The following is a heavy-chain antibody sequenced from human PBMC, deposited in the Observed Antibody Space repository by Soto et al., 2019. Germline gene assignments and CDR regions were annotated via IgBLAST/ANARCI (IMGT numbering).Heavy chain of an antibody. CDR3: ARMTRGIAAAVDY. D-gene: IGHD6-13*01. Sequence: QVQLQESGPGLVKPSETLSLTCTVSGGSISSYYWSWIRQPPGKGLEWIGDIYYSGSTNYNPSLKSRVTISVDTSKNQFSLKLSSVTAADTAVYYCARMTRGIAAAVDYWGQGTLVTVSS. CDR1: GGSISSYY. V-gene: IGHV4-59*01. CDR2: IYYSGST. J-gene: IGHJ4*02.